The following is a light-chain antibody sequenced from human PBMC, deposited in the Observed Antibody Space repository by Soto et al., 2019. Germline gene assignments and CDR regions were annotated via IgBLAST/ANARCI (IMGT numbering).Light chain of an antibody. CDR2: AAS. CDR1: QSISSY. Sequence: DIQMTQSPSSLSASVGDRVTITCRASQSISSYLNWYQQKPGKAPKLLIYAASSLQSGLPSRFSGSGSGTDSTLTISILQPEDFATYYCQQSYSTPHFGPGTKVDIK. V-gene: IGKV1-39*01. J-gene: IGKJ3*01. CDR3: QQSYSTPH.